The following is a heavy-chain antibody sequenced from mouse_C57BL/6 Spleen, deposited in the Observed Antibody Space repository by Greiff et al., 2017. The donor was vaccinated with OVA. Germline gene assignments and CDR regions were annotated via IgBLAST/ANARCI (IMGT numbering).Heavy chain of an antibody. D-gene: IGHD4-1*01. CDR1: GFNIKDDY. CDR2: IDPENGDT. V-gene: IGHV14-4*01. CDR3: TRTGTGAY. J-gene: IGHJ3*01. Sequence: VQLQQSGAELVRPGASVKLSCTASGFNIKDDYMHWVKQRPEQGLEWIGWIDPENGDTEYASKFQGKATITADTSSNTAYLQLRSLTSEDTAVYYCTRTGTGAYWGQGTLVTVSA.